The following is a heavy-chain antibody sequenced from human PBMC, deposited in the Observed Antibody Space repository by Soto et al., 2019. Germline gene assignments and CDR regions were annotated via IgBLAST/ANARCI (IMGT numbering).Heavy chain of an antibody. CDR3: AHSQRVVVVVAATDTFDY. V-gene: IGHV2-5*02. Sequence: SGPTLVNPTQTLTLTCTFSGFSLSTSGVGVGWIRQPPGKALEWLALIYWDDDKRYSPSLKSRLTITKDTSKNQVVLTMTNMDPVDTATYYCAHSQRVVVVVAATDTFDYWGQGTLVTVSS. J-gene: IGHJ4*02. CDR2: IYWDDDK. CDR1: GFSLSTSGVG. D-gene: IGHD2-15*01.